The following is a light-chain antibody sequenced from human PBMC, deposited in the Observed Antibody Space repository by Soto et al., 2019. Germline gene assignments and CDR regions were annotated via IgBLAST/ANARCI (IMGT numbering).Light chain of an antibody. Sequence: QSALTQPPSASGSRGHSVTISCTGTSIDINYVSWFQQHPGKAPKLIICEVTNLPSGVPDRLSGSKSGNTASLTVSGLQDDDEDDSYCSSYAGRDSWVFGGGTKRTVL. J-gene: IGLJ3*02. CDR1: SIDINY. CDR3: SSYAGRDSWV. V-gene: IGLV2-8*01. CDR2: EVT.